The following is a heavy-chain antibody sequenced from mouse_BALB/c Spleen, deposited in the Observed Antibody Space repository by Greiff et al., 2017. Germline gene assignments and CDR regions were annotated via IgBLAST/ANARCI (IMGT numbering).Heavy chain of an antibody. J-gene: IGHJ4*01. CDR1: GFSLTSYG. Sequence: VKVEESGPGLVAPSQSLSITCTVSGFSLTSYGAHWVRQPPGKGLEWLGVIWAGGSTNYNSALMSRLSISKDNSKSQVFLKMNSLQTDDTAMYSCARERHSAGYMMDYWGQGNSVTVSS. CDR3: ARERHSAGYMMDY. D-gene: IGHD3-1*01. CDR2: IWAGGST. V-gene: IGHV2-9*02.